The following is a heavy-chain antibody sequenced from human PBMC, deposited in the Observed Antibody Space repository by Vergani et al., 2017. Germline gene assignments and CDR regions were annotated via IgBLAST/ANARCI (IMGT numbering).Heavy chain of an antibody. CDR3: ARSVLYDYVWGSYEERGIYYFDY. D-gene: IGHD3-16*01. V-gene: IGHV1-69*02. CDR1: GGTFSSYT. J-gene: IGHJ4*02. CDR2: IIPILGIA. Sequence: QVQLVQSGAEVKKPGSSVKVSCKASGGTFSSYTISWVRQAPGQGLEWMGRIIPILGIANYAQKFQGRVTITADKSTSTAYMELRSLRSDDTAVYYCARSVLYDYVWGSYEERGIYYFDYWGQGTLVTVSS.